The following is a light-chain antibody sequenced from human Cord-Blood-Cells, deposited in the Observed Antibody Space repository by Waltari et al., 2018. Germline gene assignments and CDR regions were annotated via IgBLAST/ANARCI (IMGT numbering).Light chain of an antibody. CDR1: QSLSSY. CDR2: AAS. Sequence: DIEITQSPSSLSASVEDRVTFTCRASQSLSSYLNWYQQKPGKAPKLLIYAASSLQSGIPSTFSCSGSGTDFTLTISSLQPEDFATYYCQQSYSTPRALTFGGGTKVEIK. V-gene: IGKV1-39*01. J-gene: IGKJ4*01. CDR3: QQSYSTPRALT.